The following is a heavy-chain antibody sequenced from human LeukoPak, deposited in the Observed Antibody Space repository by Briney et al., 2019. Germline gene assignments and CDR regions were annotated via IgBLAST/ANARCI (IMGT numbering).Heavy chain of an antibody. Sequence: GESLKITCKGSGYSFTSYWIGWVCQMPGKGLEWMGIIYPGDSDTRYSPSFQGQVTISADKSISTAYLQWSSLKASDTAMYYCARHGQRGGDWFDPWGQGTLVTVSS. CDR2: IYPGDSDT. CDR3: ARHGQRGGDWFDP. J-gene: IGHJ5*02. CDR1: GYSFTSYW. D-gene: IGHD3-10*01. V-gene: IGHV5-51*01.